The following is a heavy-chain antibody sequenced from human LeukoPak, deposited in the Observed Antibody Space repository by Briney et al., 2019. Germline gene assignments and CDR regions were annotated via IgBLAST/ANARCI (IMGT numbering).Heavy chain of an antibody. CDR1: GGSISSYY. CDR2: IYYSGST. J-gene: IGHJ5*02. CDR3: ARFIDGHWFDP. Sequence: KPSETLSLTCTVSGGSISSYYWSWIRQPPGKGLEWIGYIYYSGSTNYNPSLKSRVTISVDTSKNQFSLKLSSVTAADTAVYYCARFIDGHWFDPWGQGTLVTVSS. V-gene: IGHV4-59*01.